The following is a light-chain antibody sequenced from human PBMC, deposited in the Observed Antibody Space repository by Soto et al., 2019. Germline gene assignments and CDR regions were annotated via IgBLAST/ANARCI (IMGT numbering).Light chain of an antibody. CDR2: KAS. CDR1: QSISSW. Sequence: ASIGDRVTITCRASQSISSWLAWYQQKPGKAPKVLIYKASSLESGVPSRFSGRRSGTEFTLTIACVQPEDFATYYCIQYNSYSTFGQGTRLDIK. CDR3: IQYNSYST. V-gene: IGKV1-5*03. J-gene: IGKJ5*01.